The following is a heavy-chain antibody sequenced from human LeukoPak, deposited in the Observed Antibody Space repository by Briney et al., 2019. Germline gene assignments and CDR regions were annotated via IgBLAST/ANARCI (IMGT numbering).Heavy chain of an antibody. D-gene: IGHD5-18*01. V-gene: IGHV4-34*01. CDR2: INHSGST. CDR1: GGSFSGYY. Sequence: SETLSLTCAVYGGSFSGYYWSWIRQPPGKGLEWIGEINHSGSTNYNPSLKSRVTISVDTSKNQFSLKLSSVTAADTAVYYCARATMDTAMVLEVGFDYWGQGTLVTVSS. CDR3: ARATMDTAMVLEVGFDY. J-gene: IGHJ4*02.